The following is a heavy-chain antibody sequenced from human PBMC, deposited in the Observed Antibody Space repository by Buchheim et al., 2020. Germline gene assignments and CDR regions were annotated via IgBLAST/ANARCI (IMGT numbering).Heavy chain of an antibody. V-gene: IGHV4-4*02. CDR2: IYQSGNT. Sequence: QVQLQESGPGLVKPSGTLSLTCAVSGAPISSNNWWSWVRQPPGKGLEWIGEIYQSGNTNYNPSLKSRVAISIDKSKNQFSLKLNSVTAADTAVYYCARDRDCSSSSCTYGMDVWGQGTT. D-gene: IGHD2-2*01. J-gene: IGHJ6*02. CDR3: ARDRDCSSSSCTYGMDV. CDR1: GAPISSNNW.